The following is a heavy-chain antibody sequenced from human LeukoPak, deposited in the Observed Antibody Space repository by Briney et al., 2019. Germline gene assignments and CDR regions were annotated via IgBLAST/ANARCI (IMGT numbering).Heavy chain of an antibody. V-gene: IGHV1-18*01. CDR2: ISAYNGNT. Sequence: ASVKVSCKASGYTFTSYGMSWVRQAPGQGLEWMGWISAYNGNTNYAQKIQGRVTMTTDTSTSTAYMELRSLRSDDTAVYYCARSKPTSYYYYYMDVWGKGTTVTVS. CDR3: ARSKPTSYYYYYMDV. J-gene: IGHJ6*03. CDR1: GYTFTSYG. D-gene: IGHD1-26*01.